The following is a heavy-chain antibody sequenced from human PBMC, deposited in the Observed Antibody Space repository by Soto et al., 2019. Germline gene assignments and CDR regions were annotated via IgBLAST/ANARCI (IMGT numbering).Heavy chain of an antibody. CDR2: IIPIFGTA. CDR1: GGTFSSYA. V-gene: IGHV1-69*06. J-gene: IGHJ4*02. D-gene: IGHD5-12*01. Sequence: VKVSCKASGGTFSSYAISWVRQAPGQGLEWMGGIIPIFGTANYAQKFQGRVTITADKSTSTAYMELSSLRSEDTAVYYCARVGSDYDEEIFDYWGQGTLVTVSS. CDR3: ARVGSDYDEEIFDY.